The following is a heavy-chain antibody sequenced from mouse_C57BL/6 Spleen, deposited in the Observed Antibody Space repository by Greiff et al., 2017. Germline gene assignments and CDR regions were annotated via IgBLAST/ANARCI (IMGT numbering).Heavy chain of an antibody. CDR3: ARSGGGSSYEDFDD. J-gene: IGHJ2*01. D-gene: IGHD1-1*01. CDR2: IHPNSGST. CDR1: GYTFTSYW. Sequence: QVQLQQPGAELVKPGASVKLSCKASGYTFTSYWMHWVKQRPGQGLEWIGMIHPNSGSTNYNEKFKSKDTLTVDKSSSTAYMQLSSLTSEDSAVYYCARSGGGSSYEDFDDWGQGTTLTVSS. V-gene: IGHV1-64*01.